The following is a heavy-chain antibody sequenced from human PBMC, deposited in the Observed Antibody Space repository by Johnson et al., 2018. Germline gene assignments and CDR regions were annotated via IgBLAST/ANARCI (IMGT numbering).Heavy chain of an antibody. CDR2: IHYSGST. J-gene: IGHJ4*02. CDR3: ARAGSNYGGNSEYYFDY. D-gene: IGHD4-23*01. V-gene: IGHV4-59*01. CDR1: GGSISTYY. Sequence: QVQLQESGPGLVKPSETLSLTCTVSGGSISTYYWSWIRQPPGKGLEWIGYIHYSGSTHYNPSLKSRITISVDTSRKQFSLKLTSVTAADTAVYYCARAGSNYGGNSEYYFDYWGQGTLVTVSS.